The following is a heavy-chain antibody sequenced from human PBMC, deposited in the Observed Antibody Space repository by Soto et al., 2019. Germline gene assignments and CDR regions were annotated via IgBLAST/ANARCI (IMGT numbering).Heavy chain of an antibody. J-gene: IGHJ4*02. D-gene: IGHD3-22*01. CDR1: GFTFSSYS. CDR3: VAGVVVVITRGWYYFDY. V-gene: IGHV3-21*01. CDR2: ISSSSSYI. Sequence: PGGSLRLSCAASGFTFSSYSMNWVRQAPGKGLEWVSSISSSSSYIYYADSVKGRFTISRDNAKNSLYLQMNSLRAEDTAVCYCVAGVVVVITRGWYYFDYWGQGTLVTVSS.